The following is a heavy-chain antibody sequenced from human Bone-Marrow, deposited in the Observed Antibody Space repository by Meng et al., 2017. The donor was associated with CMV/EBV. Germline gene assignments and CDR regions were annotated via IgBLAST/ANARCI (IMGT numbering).Heavy chain of an antibody. Sequence: GGSLRLSCAASGFTFSSYGMHWVRQAPGKGLEWVAFIRYDGSNKYYADSVKGRFTISRDNAKNSLYLQMNSLRAEDTAVYYCARDIASGYDYYYYGMDVWGQGTTVTVSS. V-gene: IGHV3-30*02. D-gene: IGHD5-12*01. CDR1: GFTFSSYG. CDR2: IRYDGSNK. CDR3: ARDIASGYDYYYYGMDV. J-gene: IGHJ6*02.